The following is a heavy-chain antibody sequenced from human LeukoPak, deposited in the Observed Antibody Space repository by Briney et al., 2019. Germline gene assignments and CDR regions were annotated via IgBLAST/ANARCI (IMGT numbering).Heavy chain of an antibody. V-gene: IGHV3-7*03. CDR3: ARSLPYGTTWYGRSDF. Sequence: GGSLRLSCAASGFPFNAYWMTWVRQAPGKGQEWVANIRQDGDTKYYVDSVKGRFTISRDNAMNSLYLQMNSLRAEDTAIYYCARSLPYGTTWYGRSDFWGQGTLVTVSS. D-gene: IGHD6-13*01. CDR2: IRQDGDTK. J-gene: IGHJ4*02. CDR1: GFPFNAYW.